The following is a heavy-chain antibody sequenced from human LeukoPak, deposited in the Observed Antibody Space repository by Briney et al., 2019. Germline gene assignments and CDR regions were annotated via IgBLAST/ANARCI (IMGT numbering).Heavy chain of an antibody. CDR1: GYTFTGYY. CDR3: ARDSVTIFGVVIIEDNWFDP. V-gene: IGHV1-2*02. Sequence: ASVNVSCKASGYTFTGYYMHWVRQAPGQALEWMGWINPNSGGTNYAQKFQGRVTMTRDTFISTAYMELSRLRSDDTAVYYCARDSVTIFGVVIIEDNWFDPWGQGTLVTVSS. CDR2: INPNSGGT. D-gene: IGHD3-3*01. J-gene: IGHJ5*02.